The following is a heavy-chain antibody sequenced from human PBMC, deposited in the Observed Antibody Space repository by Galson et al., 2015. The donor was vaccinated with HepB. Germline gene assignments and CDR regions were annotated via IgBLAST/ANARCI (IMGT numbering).Heavy chain of an antibody. D-gene: IGHD3-10*01. V-gene: IGHV3-53*01. J-gene: IGHJ5*02. CDR3: ARDRGRGHVDWFDP. CDR2: IFSGGSFAADTP. CDR1: GFSVRSNY. Sequence: SLRLSCAASGFSVRSNYMTWVRQAPGKGLEWVSVIFSGGSFAADTPYYADSVKGRFTISRDNDKNTINLQMNNLRAEDAAIYYCARDRGRGHVDWFDPWGQGALVTVSS.